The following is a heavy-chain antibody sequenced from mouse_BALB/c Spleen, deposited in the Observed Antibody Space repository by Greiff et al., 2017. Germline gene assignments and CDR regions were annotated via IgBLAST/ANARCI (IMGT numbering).Heavy chain of an antibody. V-gene: IGHV3-6*02. CDR3: ARWLLRAMDY. D-gene: IGHD2-3*01. Sequence: EVQLQQSGPGLVKPSQSLSLTCSVTGYSITSGYYWNWIRQFPGNQLEWMGYISYDGSNNYNPSLKNRISITRDTSKNQFFLKLNSVTTEDTATYYCARWLLRAMDYWGQGTSVTVSS. CDR2: ISYDGSN. J-gene: IGHJ4*01. CDR1: GYSITSGYY.